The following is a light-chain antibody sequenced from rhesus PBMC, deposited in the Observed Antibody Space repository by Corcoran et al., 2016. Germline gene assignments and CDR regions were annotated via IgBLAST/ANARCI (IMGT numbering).Light chain of an antibody. CDR3: LQDSTTPYG. CDR1: QGINKE. J-gene: IGKJ2*01. V-gene: IGKV1-94*01. CDR2: AAS. Sequence: DIQMTQSPSSLSASVGDRVTVTCRASQGINKELSWYQQKPGKAPTLLSYAASMLQTGVASRFSDSGSGTDYTLTFGSLQPEDVASYYCLQDSTTPYGFGQGTKVEIK.